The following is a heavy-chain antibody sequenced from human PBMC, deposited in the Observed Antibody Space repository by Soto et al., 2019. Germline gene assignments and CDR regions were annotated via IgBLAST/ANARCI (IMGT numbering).Heavy chain of an antibody. D-gene: IGHD5-12*01. J-gene: IGHJ5*02. CDR3: ASQKLYSGSRGGFDP. CDR1: GASISSDDYY. CDR2: IYNRGST. Sequence: PSETLSLTCTVSGASISSDDYYWSWFRQPPGKGLEWIGYIYNRGSTYYNPSLKSRVTISVDTSKNQFSLKLSSVTAADTAVYYCASQKLYSGSRGGFDPWGQGTLVTVSS. V-gene: IGHV4-30-4*01.